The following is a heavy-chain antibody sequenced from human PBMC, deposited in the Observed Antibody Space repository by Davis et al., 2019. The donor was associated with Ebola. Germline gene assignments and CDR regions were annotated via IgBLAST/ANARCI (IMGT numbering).Heavy chain of an antibody. D-gene: IGHD3-16*01. CDR1: GFTFSSYG. Sequence: GGSLRLSCAASGFTFSSYGMHWVRQAPGKGLEWVSSISSSSSYIYYADSVKGRFTISRDNAKNSLYLQMNSLRAEDTAVYYCARFGGVDFYALDVWGQGTTVTVSS. V-gene: IGHV3-21*04. CDR2: ISSSSSYI. J-gene: IGHJ6*02. CDR3: ARFGGVDFYALDV.